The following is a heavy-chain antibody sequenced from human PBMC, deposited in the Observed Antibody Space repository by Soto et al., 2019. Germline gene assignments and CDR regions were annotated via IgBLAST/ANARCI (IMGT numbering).Heavy chain of an antibody. CDR3: ARFSFHQGWGTRWLQPFYFDY. CDR1: GGSFSGYY. Sequence: SETLSLTCAVYGGSFSGYYWSWIRQPPGKGLEWIGEINHSGSTNYNPSLKSRVTISVDTSKNQFSLKLSSVTAADTAVYYCARFSFHQGWGTRWLQPFYFDYWGQGTLVTVSS. CDR2: INHSGST. V-gene: IGHV4-34*01. D-gene: IGHD3-16*01. J-gene: IGHJ4*02.